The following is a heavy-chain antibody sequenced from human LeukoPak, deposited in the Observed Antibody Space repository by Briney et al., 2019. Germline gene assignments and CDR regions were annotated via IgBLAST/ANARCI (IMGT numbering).Heavy chain of an antibody. CDR3: ARYRAAAGTGAFDI. D-gene: IGHD6-13*01. J-gene: IGHJ3*02. V-gene: IGHV1-69*01. CDR2: IIPIFGTA. Sequence: ASVKVSCKASGGTFSRYTLNWVRQAPGQGLEWMGGIIPIFGTANYAQKFQGRVTITADESTSTAYMELSSLRSEDTAVYYCARYRAAAGTGAFDIWGQGTMVTVSS. CDR1: GGTFSRYT.